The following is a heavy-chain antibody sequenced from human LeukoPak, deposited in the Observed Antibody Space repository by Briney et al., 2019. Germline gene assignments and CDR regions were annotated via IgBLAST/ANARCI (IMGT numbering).Heavy chain of an antibody. CDR1: GGSFSGYY. V-gene: IGHV4-34*01. CDR2: INHSGST. CDR3: ARVGAVYSSGWYRYFDY. J-gene: IGHJ4*02. D-gene: IGHD6-19*01. Sequence: SETLSLTCAVYGGSFSGYYWSWIRQPPGKGLEWIGEINHSGSTNYNPSLKSRVTMSVDTSKNQFSLKLSSVTAADTAVYYCARVGAVYSSGWYRYFDYWGQGTLVTVSS.